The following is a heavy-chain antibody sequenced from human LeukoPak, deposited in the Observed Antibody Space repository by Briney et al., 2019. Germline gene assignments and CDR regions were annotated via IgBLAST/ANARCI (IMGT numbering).Heavy chain of an antibody. V-gene: IGHV4-59*01. CDR2: IYFSGSS. CDR3: ARETVVVTANSYFYYMDV. CDR1: GGSISTYY. Sequence: AETLSLTCTVSGGSISTYYWTWIRQPPGKRLEWIGYIYFSGSSNSNPSLSSRVTISIDTSKNQFSLKLSSVTAADTAVYYCARETVVVTANSYFYYMDVWGKAPTQTVSS. J-gene: IGHJ6*03. D-gene: IGHD2-21*02.